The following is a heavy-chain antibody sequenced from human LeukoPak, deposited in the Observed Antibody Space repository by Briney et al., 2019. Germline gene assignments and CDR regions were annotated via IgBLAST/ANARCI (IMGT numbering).Heavy chain of an antibody. CDR3: ARSVGIVGAGGTFDI. J-gene: IGHJ3*02. CDR2: IYTSGSI. Sequence: SETLSLTCTVSGGSISSYYWSWIRQPAGKGLEWIGRIYTSGSIKYSPSLKTRVTISVDTSKNQFSLKLSSVTAADTAVYYCARSVGIVGAGGTFDIWGQGTMVTVSS. CDR1: GGSISSYY. V-gene: IGHV4-4*07. D-gene: IGHD1-26*01.